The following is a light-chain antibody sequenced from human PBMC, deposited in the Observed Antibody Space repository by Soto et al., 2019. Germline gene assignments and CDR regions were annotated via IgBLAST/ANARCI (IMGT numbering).Light chain of an antibody. CDR3: HQRSNWPLT. Sequence: IVLKQSPATVSLSPLERATLFCRASQNIGSYLAWYQQKPGQAPRLLIYDASNRATGIPARFSGSGSGTDFTLTISSLEPEDFALYYCHQRSNWPLTFGGGTKVDI. CDR1: QNIGSY. CDR2: DAS. V-gene: IGKV3-11*01. J-gene: IGKJ4*01.